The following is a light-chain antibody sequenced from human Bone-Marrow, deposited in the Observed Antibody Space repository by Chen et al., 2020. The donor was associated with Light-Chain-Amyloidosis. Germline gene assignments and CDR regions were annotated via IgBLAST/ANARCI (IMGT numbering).Light chain of an antibody. V-gene: IGKV3-20*01. CDR3: QQYGTSPLT. CDR2: GSS. CDR1: QSISSND. J-gene: IGKJ4*01. Sequence: IVLTQSPRTLSLSPGEGANLPCRASQSISSNDLTWYQQKFGQAPRLLIYGSSSRATGIPDRFTGSGSGTDFTLTINRLEPEDFAMYYCQQYGTSPLTFGGGTKVEIK.